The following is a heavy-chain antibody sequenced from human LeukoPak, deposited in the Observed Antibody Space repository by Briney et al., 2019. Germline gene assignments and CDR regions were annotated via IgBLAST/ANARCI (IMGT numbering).Heavy chain of an antibody. V-gene: IGHV3-11*01. CDR3: ARDYYDSSGYYRFDY. Sequence: PGGSLRLSRAASGFTFSDYYMSWIRQAPGKGLEWVSYISSSGSTIYYADSVKGRFTISRDNAKNSLYLQMNSLRAEDTAVYYCARDYYDSSGYYRFDYWGQGTLVTVSS. D-gene: IGHD3-22*01. CDR1: GFTFSDYY. J-gene: IGHJ4*02. CDR2: ISSSGSTI.